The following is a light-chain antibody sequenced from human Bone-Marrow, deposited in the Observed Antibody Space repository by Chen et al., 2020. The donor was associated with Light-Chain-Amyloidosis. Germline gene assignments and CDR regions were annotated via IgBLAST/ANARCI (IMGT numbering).Light chain of an antibody. CDR1: SGTIASNY. CDR3: QSYDNNYSVV. J-gene: IGLJ2*01. V-gene: IGLV6-57*04. Sequence: FMLTQPHSASESPRTTVTISCTRSSGTIASNYVHWYQQRPGSAPIIVIYEDNQRPSGVPDRFSGSIDSSSNSASLTISALKTDDEADYYCQSYDNNYSVVFGGGTKLTVL. CDR2: EDN.